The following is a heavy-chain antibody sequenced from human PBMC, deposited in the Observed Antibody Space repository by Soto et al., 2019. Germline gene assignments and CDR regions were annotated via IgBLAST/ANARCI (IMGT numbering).Heavy chain of an antibody. V-gene: IGHV3-33*01. D-gene: IGHD5-18*01. CDR2: MWYGGGDQ. CDR3: VRPSYWIQIWVEG. J-gene: IGHJ4*02. Sequence: QMQMVESGGGVVQPGRSLRLSCVVSGFTFSSYAMHWVRQAPGKGLEWVSVMWYGGGDQYYADSVRGRFTISRDDSKSTLYLQMCSMGAEDTAVYYCVRPSYWIQIWVEGWGQGTPVTVSS. CDR1: GFTFSSYA.